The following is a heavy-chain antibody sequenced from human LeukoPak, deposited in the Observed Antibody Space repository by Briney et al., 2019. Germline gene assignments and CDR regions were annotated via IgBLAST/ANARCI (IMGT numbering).Heavy chain of an antibody. CDR3: ARTYYYDSSGYYSRRGLDY. Sequence: GGSLRLSCAASGFTFSTYSMNWVRQAPGKGLEWVSYISSSSSTIYYADSVKGRFTISRDNAKNSLYLQMNSLRAEDTALYYCARTYYYDSSGYYSRRGLDYWGQGTLVTVSS. V-gene: IGHV3-48*04. J-gene: IGHJ4*02. D-gene: IGHD3-22*01. CDR1: GFTFSTYS. CDR2: ISSSSSTI.